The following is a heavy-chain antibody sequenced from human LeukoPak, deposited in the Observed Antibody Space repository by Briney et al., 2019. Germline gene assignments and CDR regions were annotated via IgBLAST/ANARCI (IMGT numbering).Heavy chain of an antibody. V-gene: IGHV3-73*01. CDR3: TSLNGYGCISNFYY. J-gene: IGHJ4*02. CDR2: ISSNGNSYAS. CDR1: GFTFSASA. Sequence: TGGSLSLSCAASGFTFSASAMHWVRQAPGKGLEWVGRISSNGNSYASAYNASVEGRFTISRDASMNTAYLQMNILKTEDTAMYYCTSLNGYGCISNFYYWGQGTLVTVSS. D-gene: IGHD4-23*01.